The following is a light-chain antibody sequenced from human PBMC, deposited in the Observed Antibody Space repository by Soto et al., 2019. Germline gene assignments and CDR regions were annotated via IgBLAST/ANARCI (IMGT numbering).Light chain of an antibody. J-gene: IGLJ2*01. CDR1: SSDVGGYNY. CDR2: EVS. Sequence: QSALTQPASVSGSPGQSITISCTGTSSDVGGYNYVSWYQQHPGKAPKLMIYEVSNRPSGVSYRFSGSKSGNTASLTISGLQAEDEADYYCSSYAGGFVVFGGGTKLTVL. CDR3: SSYAGGFVV. V-gene: IGLV2-14*01.